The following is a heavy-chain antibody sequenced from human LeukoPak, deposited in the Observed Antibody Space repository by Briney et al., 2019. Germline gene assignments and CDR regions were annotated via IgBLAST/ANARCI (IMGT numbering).Heavy chain of an antibody. V-gene: IGHV3-53*01. CDR3: ARTSYCGGDCSFDY. CDR1: GFTVSSNY. J-gene: IGHJ4*02. CDR2: IYSGGST. Sequence: GGSLRLSCAASGFTVSSNYMSWVRQAPGKRLEWVSVIYSGGSTYYADSVKGRFTISRDNSKNTLYLQMNSLRAEDTAVYYCARTSYCGGDCSFDYWGQGTLVTVSS. D-gene: IGHD2-21*02.